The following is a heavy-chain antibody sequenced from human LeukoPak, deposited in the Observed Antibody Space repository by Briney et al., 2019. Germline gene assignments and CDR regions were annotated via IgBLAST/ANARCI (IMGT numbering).Heavy chain of an antibody. CDR2: ISSSGDTT. D-gene: IGHD5-18*01. J-gene: IGHJ3*02. V-gene: IGHV3-23*01. Sequence: QTGGSLRLSCTVSGFTFSNYAMSWVRQSPGKGLEWVSAISSSGDTTYYADSVKGRFTISRDNSKNTLYLQMNSLRAEDTAVYYCAKDRSGYSYGSDAFDIWGQGTMVTVSP. CDR3: AKDRSGYSYGSDAFDI. CDR1: GFTFSNYA.